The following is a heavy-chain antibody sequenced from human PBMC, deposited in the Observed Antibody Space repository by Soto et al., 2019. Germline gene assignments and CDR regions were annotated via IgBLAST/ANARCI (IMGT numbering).Heavy chain of an antibody. J-gene: IGHJ5*02. CDR1: GDSISTYY. D-gene: IGHD3-16*01. Sequence: QVQLQESGPGLVKPSETLSLTCTVSGDSISTYYWSWIRQPPGKGLEWMEYFHYSANTNYNPSLKSRITISVDTSKNQFSLKLTSVTAADTAVYYCAKTKEGGFDPWGQGILVTVSS. CDR2: FHYSANT. CDR3: AKTKEGGFDP. V-gene: IGHV4-59*01.